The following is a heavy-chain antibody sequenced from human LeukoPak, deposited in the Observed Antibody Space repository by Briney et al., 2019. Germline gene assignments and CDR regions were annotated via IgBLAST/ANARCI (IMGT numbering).Heavy chain of an antibody. CDR3: ARHLLYYDFWSGYYQNAFDI. D-gene: IGHD3-3*01. CDR1: GFTFSSYA. Sequence: GSLRLSCAASGFTFSSYAMHWIRQPPGKGLEWIGEINHSGSTNYNPSLKSRVTISVDTSKNQFSLKLSSVTAADTAVYYCARHLLYYDFWSGYYQNAFDIWGQGTMVTVSS. CDR2: INHSGST. J-gene: IGHJ3*02. V-gene: IGHV4-34*01.